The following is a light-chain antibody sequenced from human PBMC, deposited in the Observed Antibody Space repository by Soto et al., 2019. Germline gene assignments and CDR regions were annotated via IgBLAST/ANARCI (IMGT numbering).Light chain of an antibody. CDR3: QQCKSSWT. J-gene: IGKJ1*01. CDR1: QSVSSH. Sequence: ENGFTQSAATLTLSHGERATLSCRASQSVSSHLAWYQQKPGQTPRLLIYDASNRATGIPDRFSGSGSGTEFTLTISGLQPDDLATYCCQQCKSSWTFCQGTKVDIK. CDR2: DAS. V-gene: IGKV3-11*01.